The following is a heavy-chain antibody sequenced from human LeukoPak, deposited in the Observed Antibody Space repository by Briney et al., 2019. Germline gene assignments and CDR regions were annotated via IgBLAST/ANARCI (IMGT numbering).Heavy chain of an antibody. CDR1: GYTFTGYY. CDR2: INPNSGGT. D-gene: IGHD3-9*01. V-gene: IGHV1-2*02. CDR3: ARDRELYYDILTGYQD. Sequence: GASVKVSCKASGYTFTGYYMHWVRQAPGQGLEWMGWINPNSGGTNYAQKFQGRVTMTRDTSISTAYMELSRLRSDDTAVYYCARDRELYYDILTGYQDWGQGTLVTVSS. J-gene: IGHJ4*02.